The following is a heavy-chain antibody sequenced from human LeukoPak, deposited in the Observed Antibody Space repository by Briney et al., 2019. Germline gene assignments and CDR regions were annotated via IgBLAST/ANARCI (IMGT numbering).Heavy chain of an antibody. CDR1: GFTFSSYE. CDR2: ISSSGSTI. Sequence: GGSLRLSCAASGFTFSSYEMNWVRQAPGKGLEWVSYISSSGSTIYYADSVKGRFTISRDNAKNSLYLQMNSLRAEDTAVYYCARGWELRKYFDHWGQGTLVTVSS. V-gene: IGHV3-48*03. J-gene: IGHJ4*02. D-gene: IGHD1-26*01. CDR3: ARGWELRKYFDH.